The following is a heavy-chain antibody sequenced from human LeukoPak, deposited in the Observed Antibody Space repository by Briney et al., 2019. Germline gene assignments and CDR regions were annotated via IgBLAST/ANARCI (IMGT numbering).Heavy chain of an antibody. CDR3: AKGYSSGWTPFDY. V-gene: IGHV3-23*01. Sequence: PRGSLTLSCEASGLILRGHAMSWVRQAPGKGLEWVSGIGDSGEIERYADSVKGRFTISRDNFRNTVYLEMRSLRPEDTAVYYCAKGYSSGWTPFDYWGQGTQVTVSS. CDR2: IGDSGEIE. CDR1: GLILRGHA. J-gene: IGHJ4*02. D-gene: IGHD6-19*01.